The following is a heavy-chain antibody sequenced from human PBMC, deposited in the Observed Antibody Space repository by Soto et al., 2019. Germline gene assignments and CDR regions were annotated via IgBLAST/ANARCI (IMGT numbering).Heavy chain of an antibody. Sequence: EVQLVESGGGLVKPGGSLRLSCAASGFTFSNAWMSWVRQAPGKGLEWVGRIKSKTDGGTTDYAAVVKGRFTISRDDSKNTLYLQMNSLKTEDTAVYYCTTGLIYCSGASCYVWGQGTLVTVSS. CDR3: TTGLIYCSGASCYV. J-gene: IGHJ4*02. CDR2: IKSKTDGGTT. V-gene: IGHV3-15*01. CDR1: GFTFSNAW. D-gene: IGHD2-15*01.